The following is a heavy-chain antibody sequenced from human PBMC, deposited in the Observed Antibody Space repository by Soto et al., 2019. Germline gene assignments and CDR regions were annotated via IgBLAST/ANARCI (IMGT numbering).Heavy chain of an antibody. J-gene: IGHJ4*02. CDR3: AKDSGCDILTGKTFDY. CDR1: GFMFSSYA. D-gene: IGHD3-9*01. Sequence: EVQLLESGGGLVQPGGSLRLSCAASGFMFSSYAMSWVRQGPGKGLDWVSAISGSGGHINDADSVKGRFTISRDNSKNTLYLQMNSLRAEDTAVYYCAKDSGCDILTGKTFDYWGQGTLVTVSS. V-gene: IGHV3-23*01. CDR2: ISGSGGHI.